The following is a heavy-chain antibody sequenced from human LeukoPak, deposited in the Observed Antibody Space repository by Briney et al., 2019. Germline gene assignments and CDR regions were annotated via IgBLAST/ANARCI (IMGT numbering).Heavy chain of an antibody. V-gene: IGHV5-51*01. J-gene: IGHJ4*02. CDR3: ARLSDAAGVDY. D-gene: IGHD6-13*01. CDR2: IYPGDSDT. Sequence: GESLKISCKGSGYSFTSYWIGWVRQMPGKGLEWMGIIYPGDSDTRYSPSFQGRVTISADKSITTAYLQWRSLKASDTAMYYCARLSDAAGVDYWGQGTLVTVSS. CDR1: GYSFTSYW.